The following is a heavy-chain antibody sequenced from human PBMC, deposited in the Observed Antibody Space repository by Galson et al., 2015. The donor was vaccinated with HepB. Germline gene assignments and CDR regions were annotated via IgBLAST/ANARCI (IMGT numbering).Heavy chain of an antibody. J-gene: IGHJ6*02. CDR3: ARRISLVRGIITKPDYYDGMDV. V-gene: IGHV3-7*03. CDR1: EFTFSSYW. CDR2: INPDGSEK. D-gene: IGHD3-10*01. Sequence: SLRLSCAASEFTFSSYWMNWVRQAPGKGLEWVANINPDGSEKYYVASLKGRFTISRDNAKNSLYLQMDSLRAEDTAVYYCARRISLVRGIITKPDYYDGMDVGGQGTTVTVAS.